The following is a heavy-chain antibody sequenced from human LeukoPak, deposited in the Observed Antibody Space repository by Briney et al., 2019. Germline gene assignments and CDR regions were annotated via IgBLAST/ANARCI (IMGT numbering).Heavy chain of an antibody. CDR1: GYTFTSYG. Sequence: ASVKVSCKASGYTFTSYGISWVRQAPGQGLEWMGWISAYNGNTNYAQKLQGRVTMTTDTSTRTAYMELRSLRSDDTAVYYCARRYCSGGSCPLNFDYWGQGTLVTVSS. CDR2: ISAYNGNT. V-gene: IGHV1-18*01. J-gene: IGHJ4*02. CDR3: ARRYCSGGSCPLNFDY. D-gene: IGHD2-15*01.